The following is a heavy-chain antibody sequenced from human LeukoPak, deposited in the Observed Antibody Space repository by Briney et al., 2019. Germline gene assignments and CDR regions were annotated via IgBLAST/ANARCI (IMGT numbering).Heavy chain of an antibody. D-gene: IGHD1-26*01. CDR2: IYTSGST. CDR1: GASISSYY. V-gene: IGHV4-4*07. J-gene: IGHJ4*02. CDR3: ARARGGSGSYGHFDY. Sequence: SETLSLTCTVSGASISSYYWTWIRQPAGEGLEWIGRIYTSGSTNYNPSLKSRVTMSVDTSKNQFSLKSSSVTAADTAVYYCARARGGSGSYGHFDYWGQGTLVPVSS.